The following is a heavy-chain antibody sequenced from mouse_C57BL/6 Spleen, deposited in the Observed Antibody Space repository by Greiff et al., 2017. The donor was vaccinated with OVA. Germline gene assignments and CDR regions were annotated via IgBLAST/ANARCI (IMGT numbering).Heavy chain of an antibody. CDR1: GYTFTSYW. D-gene: IGHD2-1*01. J-gene: IGHJ2*01. CDR2: IHPNSGST. CDR3: ARDGNYGNYRYFDY. Sequence: VQLQQPGAELVKPGASVKLSCKASGYTFTSYWMHWVKQRPGQGLEWIGMIHPNSGSTNYNEKFKSKATLTVDKSSSTAYMQLSSLTSEDSAVYYCARDGNYGNYRYFDYWGQGTTLTVSS. V-gene: IGHV1-64*01.